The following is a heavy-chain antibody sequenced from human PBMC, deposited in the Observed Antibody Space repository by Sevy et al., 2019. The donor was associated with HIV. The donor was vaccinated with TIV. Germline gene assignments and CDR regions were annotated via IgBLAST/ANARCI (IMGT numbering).Heavy chain of an antibody. Sequence: ASVKVSCKASGGTFSSYAISWVRQAPGQWLEWMGGIIPIFGTANYAQKFQGRVTITADESTSTAYMELSSLRSEDTAVYYCVRELSDLGYGMAAAGTLFTNWGQGTLVTVSS. CDR1: GGTFSSYA. D-gene: IGHD6-13*01. CDR3: VRELSDLGYGMAAAGTLFTN. V-gene: IGHV1-69*13. J-gene: IGHJ4*02. CDR2: IIPIFGTA.